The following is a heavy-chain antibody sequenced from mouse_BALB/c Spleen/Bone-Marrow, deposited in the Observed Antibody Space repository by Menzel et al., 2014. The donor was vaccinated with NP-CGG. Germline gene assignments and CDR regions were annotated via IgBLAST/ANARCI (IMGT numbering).Heavy chain of an antibody. CDR3: ARVNYYGSFDY. J-gene: IGHJ2*01. CDR2: ISSGGST. D-gene: IGHD1-2*01. V-gene: IGHV5-6-5*01. CDR1: GFTFSSYA. Sequence: EVMLVESGGGLVKPGGSLKLSCAASGFTFSSYAMSWVRQTPEKRLEWVASISSGGSTYYPDSVKDRFTISRDNARNILYLQMSSLRSEDTAMYYCARVNYYGSFDYWGQGTTLTVSS.